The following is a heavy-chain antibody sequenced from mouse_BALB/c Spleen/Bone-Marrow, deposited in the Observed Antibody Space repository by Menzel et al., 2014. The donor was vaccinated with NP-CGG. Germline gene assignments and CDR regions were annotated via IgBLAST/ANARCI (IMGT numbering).Heavy chain of an antibody. J-gene: IGHJ3*01. Sequence: EVKVVESGGGLEQPGESLKLSCESNEYEFXSHDMSWVRKTPEKRLELVAAINSDGGSTFYPDTMERRFIISRDNTKKTLYLQMSSLRSEDTALYYCARQGDYGSSWFAYWGQGTLVTVSA. CDR1: EYEFXSHD. D-gene: IGHD1-1*01. V-gene: IGHV5-2*01. CDR3: ARQGDYGSSWFAY. CDR2: INSDGGST.